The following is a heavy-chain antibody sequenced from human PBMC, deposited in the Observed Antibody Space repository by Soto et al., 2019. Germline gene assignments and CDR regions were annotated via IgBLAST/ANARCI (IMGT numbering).Heavy chain of an antibody. CDR3: ARDRGRHFDI. J-gene: IGHJ3*02. CDR1: GFTFCIYC. V-gene: IGHV3-74*03. Sequence: GVSLRLSCAASGFTFCIYCMEWVRQAPGEGLVWVSQISNDGTTTEYADFVKGRFTVSRDNAKNTVHLQMNSLRAEDTAVYYCARDRGRHFDIWGQGTVVTVS. CDR2: ISNDGTTT.